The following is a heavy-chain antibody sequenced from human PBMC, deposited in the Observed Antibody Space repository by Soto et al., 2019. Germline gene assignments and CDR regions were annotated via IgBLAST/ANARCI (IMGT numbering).Heavy chain of an antibody. CDR2: VTDGGHT. J-gene: IGHJ4*02. Sequence: QVQLQQWGAGLLKPSETLSLNCAVTGGSLSGYYWSWIRQPPGKGLEWIGEVTDGGHTNYSPSLRGRVTISSDPSNNQFSLRLNSVTAADTGVYYCARGQEGVVATHWDQGSLVTXSS. CDR3: ARGQEGVVATH. D-gene: IGHD5-12*01. V-gene: IGHV4-34*01. CDR1: GGSLSGYY.